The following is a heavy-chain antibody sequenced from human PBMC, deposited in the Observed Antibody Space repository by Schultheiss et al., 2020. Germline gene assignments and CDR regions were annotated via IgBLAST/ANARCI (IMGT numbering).Heavy chain of an antibody. J-gene: IGHJ4*02. CDR2: ISYDGSNK. CDR3: AKDQEGLKVGATTVDY. D-gene: IGHD1-26*01. CDR1: GFTFSSYG. V-gene: IGHV3-30*18. Sequence: GGSLRLSCAASGFTFSSYGMHWVRQAPGKGLEWVAVISYDGSNKYYADSVKGRFTISRDNSKNTLYLQMNSLRAEDTAVYYCAKDQEGLKVGATTVDYWGQGTLVTVSS.